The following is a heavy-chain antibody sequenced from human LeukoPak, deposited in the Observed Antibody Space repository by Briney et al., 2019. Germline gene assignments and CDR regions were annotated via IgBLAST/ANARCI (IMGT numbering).Heavy chain of an antibody. J-gene: IGHJ6*03. CDR3: ARGDKMIQLWSLIYYYMDV. D-gene: IGHD5-18*01. Sequence: PSETLSLTCTVSGGSISSYYWSWIRQPAGKGLEWIGRIYTSGSTNYNPPLKSRVTISVDTSKNQFSLKLSSVTAADTAVYYCARGDKMIQLWSLIYYYMDVWGKGTTVTVSS. CDR1: GGSISSYY. CDR2: IYTSGST. V-gene: IGHV4-4*07.